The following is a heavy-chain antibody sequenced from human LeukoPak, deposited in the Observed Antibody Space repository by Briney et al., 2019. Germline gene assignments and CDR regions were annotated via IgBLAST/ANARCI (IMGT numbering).Heavy chain of an antibody. CDR1: GFTFSSYS. Sequence: GGSLRLSCAASGFTFSSYSMNWVRQAPGKGLEWVSSISSSSSYIYYADSVKGRFTISRDNAKNSLYLQMNSLRAEDTAVYYCARDSAVVPAAAMDDAFDIWGQGTMVTVSS. D-gene: IGHD2-2*01. CDR2: ISSSSSYI. J-gene: IGHJ3*02. V-gene: IGHV3-21*01. CDR3: ARDSAVVPAAAMDDAFDI.